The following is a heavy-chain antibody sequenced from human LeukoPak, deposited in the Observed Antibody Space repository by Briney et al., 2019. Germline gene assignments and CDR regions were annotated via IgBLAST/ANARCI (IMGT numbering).Heavy chain of an antibody. CDR3: TTRGIVGTSLGDF. CDR1: GFSFSKAW. CDR2: IKSKDDGGTT. J-gene: IGHJ4*02. Sequence: GGSLRLSCAASGFSFSKAWMNWVRQAPGKGLEWVGRIKSKDDGGTTDYAAPVKGRFTMSRDDSKNTLFLQMNNLQTEDAAVYYCTTRGIVGTSLGDFWGQGTLVTVS. V-gene: IGHV3-15*01. D-gene: IGHD1-26*01.